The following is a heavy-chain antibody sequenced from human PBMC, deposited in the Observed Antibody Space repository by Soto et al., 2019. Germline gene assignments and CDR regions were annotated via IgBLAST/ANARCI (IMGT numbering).Heavy chain of an antibody. Sequence: VELVQSGGEVKKPGASVKVSCKTSNYNFDSDGITWVRQAPGQGLEWMGWIYVSNGYTNYAQKFQDRVTLTTDTSTRTVYMELRSPRSDDTAVYYCANRGNPLMDVW. CDR1: NYNFDSDG. V-gene: IGHV1-18*01. CDR2: IYVSNGYT. J-gene: IGHJ6*01. CDR3: ANRGNPLMDV.